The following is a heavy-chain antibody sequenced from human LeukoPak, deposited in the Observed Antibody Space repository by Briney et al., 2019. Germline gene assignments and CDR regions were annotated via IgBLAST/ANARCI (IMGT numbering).Heavy chain of an antibody. Sequence: GGSLRLSCAASGFTFSNYAMHWVRQAPGKGLEWVAVISYNGNNKNYADSVKGRFTISRDNSKNTLYLQMNSLRTEDTAVYYCARDWGDNYDYYMDVWGKGTTVTVSS. J-gene: IGHJ6*03. V-gene: IGHV3-30*04. D-gene: IGHD3-16*01. CDR3: ARDWGDNYDYYMDV. CDR1: GFTFSNYA. CDR2: ISYNGNNK.